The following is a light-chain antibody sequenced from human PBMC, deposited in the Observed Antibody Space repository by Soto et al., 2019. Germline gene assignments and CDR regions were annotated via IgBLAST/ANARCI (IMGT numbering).Light chain of an antibody. CDR2: GTS. J-gene: IGKJ5*01. V-gene: IGKV3-15*01. CDR1: QSVSSN. Sequence: EVVMTQSPATLSVSPGDRATLSCRASQSVSSNLAWYQQNPGQAPRLLIYGTSTRATGIPARFSGSGSGTEFTLTISSLQSEDFAVYYCQQYTNWPLTFGQGTRLEI. CDR3: QQYTNWPLT.